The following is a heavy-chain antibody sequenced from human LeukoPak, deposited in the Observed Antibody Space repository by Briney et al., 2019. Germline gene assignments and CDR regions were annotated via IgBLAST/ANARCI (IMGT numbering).Heavy chain of an antibody. D-gene: IGHD4-17*01. CDR2: INPGNGNT. J-gene: IGHJ3*02. Sequence: AASVKVSCKASGYTFTSYAIHWVRQAPGQRLEWMGWINPGNGNTEYSQEFQGRVTITRDTSASIAYMELSSLRSEDMAVYYCARDRAPKTVTSEVDAFDIWGQGTMVTVSS. CDR3: ARDRAPKTVTSEVDAFDI. CDR1: GYTFTSYA. V-gene: IGHV1-3*03.